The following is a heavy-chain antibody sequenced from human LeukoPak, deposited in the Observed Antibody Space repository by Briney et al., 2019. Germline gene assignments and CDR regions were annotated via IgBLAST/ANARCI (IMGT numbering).Heavy chain of an antibody. CDR2: INPSGGST. CDR1: GYTFTSYY. V-gene: IGHV1-46*01. J-gene: IGHJ6*03. CDR3: ARALAGYYGSGRSYYYYMDV. Sequence: GASVKVSCKASGYTFTSYYMHWVRQAPGQGLEWMGIINPSGGSTSYAQKFQGRVTMTRDTSTSTVYMELSSLRSEDTAVYYCARALAGYYGSGRSYYYYMDVWGKGTTVTISS. D-gene: IGHD3-10*01.